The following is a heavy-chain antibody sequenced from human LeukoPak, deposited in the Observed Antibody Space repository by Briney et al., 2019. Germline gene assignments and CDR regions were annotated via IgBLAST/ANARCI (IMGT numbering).Heavy chain of an antibody. CDR1: GLTFSNYD. Sequence: GGSLRLSCAASGLTFSNYDMHWVPQATGKGLEWVSGLGTAGDIYYPGSVKGRFTISRENAKDSLYLQMNSLRAGDTAVYYCARDRGRYYMDVWGKGTTVTISS. D-gene: IGHD6-25*01. CDR2: LGTAGDI. J-gene: IGHJ6*03. CDR3: ARDRGRYYMDV. V-gene: IGHV3-13*01.